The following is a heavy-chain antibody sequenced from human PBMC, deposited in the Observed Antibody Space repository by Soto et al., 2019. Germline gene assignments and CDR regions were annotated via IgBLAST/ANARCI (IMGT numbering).Heavy chain of an antibody. J-gene: IGHJ6*02. Sequence: QVQLVESGGGVVQPGRSLRLSCAASGFTFSSYAMHWVRQAPGKGLEWVAVISYDGSNKYYADSVKGRFTISRDNSXITXYXQMNSLRAEDTAVYYCAREGYYGSGNEPDYYYGMDVWGQGTTVTVSS. CDR1: GFTFSSYA. CDR3: AREGYYGSGNEPDYYYGMDV. V-gene: IGHV3-30-3*01. CDR2: ISYDGSNK. D-gene: IGHD3-10*01.